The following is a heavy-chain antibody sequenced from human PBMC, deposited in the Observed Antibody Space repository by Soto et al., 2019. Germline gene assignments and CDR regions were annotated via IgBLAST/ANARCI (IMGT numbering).Heavy chain of an antibody. D-gene: IGHD2-15*01. CDR1: GGTFRNYG. CDR2: IIPVFGTT. Sequence: ASVKVSCKASGGTFRNYGIGWVRQAPGQGLEWMGGIIPVFGTTNYAQKFQGRVTITADESTSTAYIEVSSLRSEDTAMFYCGRYCSGGSCHTLDYYGMDVWGQGTTVTVSS. CDR3: GRYCSGGSCHTLDYYGMDV. J-gene: IGHJ6*02. V-gene: IGHV1-69*13.